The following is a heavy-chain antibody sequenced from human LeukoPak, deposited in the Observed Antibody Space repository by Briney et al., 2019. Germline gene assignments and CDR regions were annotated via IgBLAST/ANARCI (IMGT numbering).Heavy chain of an antibody. Sequence: ESGGSLRLSCAASGFTFSDCWMTWVRQAPGKGLEWVANINQDGGDKYYVDSVKGRFTISRDNAKNPLYLQLNSLRAEDTAVYYCARDPVGPYGMDVWGQGTTVTVSS. V-gene: IGHV3-7*05. CDR3: ARDPVGPYGMDV. D-gene: IGHD1-26*01. J-gene: IGHJ6*02. CDR1: GFTFSDCW. CDR2: INQDGGDK.